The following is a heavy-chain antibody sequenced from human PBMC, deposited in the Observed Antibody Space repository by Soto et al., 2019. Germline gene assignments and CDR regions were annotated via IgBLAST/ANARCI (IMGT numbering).Heavy chain of an antibody. CDR3: ARDARGTRGFDEMDI. CDR2: INPNSGDT. J-gene: IGHJ6*02. Sequence: ASVKVSCKASGYIFTGYHIHWVRQAPGRGLEWMGWINPNSGDTEYAQNFQGRVTMTRDTSFNLVYMEMSGLMSDDTAVYYCARDARGTRGFDEMDIWGQGTKVTVSS. D-gene: IGHD3-9*01. V-gene: IGHV1-2*02. CDR1: GYIFTGYH.